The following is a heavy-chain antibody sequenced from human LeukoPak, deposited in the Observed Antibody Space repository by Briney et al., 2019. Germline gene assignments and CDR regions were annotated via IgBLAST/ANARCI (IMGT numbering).Heavy chain of an antibody. CDR1: GFTFSSYG. D-gene: IGHD3-9*01. CDR2: IWYDGSNK. J-gene: IGHJ4*02. CDR3: ARARSTGYYAADY. Sequence: GRSLRLSCAASGFTFSSYGMHWVRQAPGKGLEWVAVIWYDGSNKYYADSVKGRFTISRDNAKNSLYLQMNSLRAEDTALYYCARARSTGYYAADYWGQGTLVTVSS. V-gene: IGHV3-33*01.